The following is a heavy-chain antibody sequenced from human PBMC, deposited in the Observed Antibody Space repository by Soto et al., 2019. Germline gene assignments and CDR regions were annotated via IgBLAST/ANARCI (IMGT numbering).Heavy chain of an antibody. CDR3: ARGGGYHYDFWSGPSYYGMDV. CDR2: IVVGSGNT. V-gene: IGHV1-58*02. Sequence: ASVQVSCKASGFTFTSSAMQWVRQARGQRLEWIGWIVVGSGNTNYAQKFQERVTITRDMSTSTAYIELSSLRSEDTAVYYCARGGGYHYDFWSGPSYYGMDVWGQGTTVTVSS. CDR1: GFTFTSSA. J-gene: IGHJ6*02. D-gene: IGHD3-3*01.